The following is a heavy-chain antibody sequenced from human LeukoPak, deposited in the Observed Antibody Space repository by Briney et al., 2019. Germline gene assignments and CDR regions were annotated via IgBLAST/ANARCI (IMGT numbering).Heavy chain of an antibody. D-gene: IGHD2-15*01. CDR2: VSSRSSNI. J-gene: IGHJ4*02. CDR3: ARGGVGGRGVYFDF. V-gene: IGHV3-21*06. CDR1: GFTFSHYT. Sequence: GGSLTPSCAASGFTFSHYTMNWVRQAPGKGLEWVSSVSSRSSNIYYADSVKGRFTISRDNAGSTLYLQMNSLRADDTAVYYCARGGVGGRGVYFDFWGQGTLTTVSS.